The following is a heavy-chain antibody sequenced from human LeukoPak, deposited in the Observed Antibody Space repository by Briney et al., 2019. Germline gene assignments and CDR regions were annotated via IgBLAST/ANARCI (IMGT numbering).Heavy chain of an antibody. CDR1: GYKFTNFG. Sequence: GASVKVSCKASGYKFTNFGLSWVRQAPGQGLEWMGWISTNNGNTHYAQKFQGRVTLTTDTSTSTAYMELRSLKSDDTALYYCARESVGYFDYWGQGTLVTVSS. CDR2: ISTNNGNT. D-gene: IGHD2-2*01. CDR3: ARESVGYFDY. V-gene: IGHV1-18*01. J-gene: IGHJ4*02.